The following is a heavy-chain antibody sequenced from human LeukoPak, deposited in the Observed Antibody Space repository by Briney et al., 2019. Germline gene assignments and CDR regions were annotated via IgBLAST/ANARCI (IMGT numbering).Heavy chain of an antibody. CDR3: ARGRRGSYYTFQV. D-gene: IGHD3-16*01. V-gene: IGHV3-11*01. J-gene: IGHJ4*02. Sequence: TTGRSTNYADSVKGRFTISRDSAKNSVSLQLSSLTAEDTAVYYCARGRRGSYYTFQVWGQGTLVSVSS. CDR2: TTGRST.